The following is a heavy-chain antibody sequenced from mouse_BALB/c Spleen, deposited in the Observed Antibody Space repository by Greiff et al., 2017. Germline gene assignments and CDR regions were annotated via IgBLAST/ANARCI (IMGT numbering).Heavy chain of an antibody. V-gene: IGHV5-4*02. Sequence: EVKLVESGGGLVKPGGSLKLSCAASGFTFSDYYMYWVRQTPEKRLEWVATISDGGSYTYYPDSVKGRFTISRDTAKNNLYLQMSSLKSEDTAMYYCARYPITTVVARALDYWGQGTSVTVSS. CDR3: ARYPITTVVARALDY. CDR2: ISDGGSYT. D-gene: IGHD1-1*01. J-gene: IGHJ4*01. CDR1: GFTFSDYY.